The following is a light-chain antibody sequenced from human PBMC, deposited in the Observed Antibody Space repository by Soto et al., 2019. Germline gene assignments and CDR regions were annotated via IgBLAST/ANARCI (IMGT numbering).Light chain of an antibody. CDR1: QSVRSNF. Sequence: EVVLTQSPDTLSLSPGERAALSCRASQSVRSNFLAWYQQKPGQTPRLLIYGASIRATGIPDRFSGSGSGTDFTLTISRLEPEDFAVYFCQQYGTSPWTFGQGTKVEIK. CDR2: GAS. J-gene: IGKJ1*01. CDR3: QQYGTSPWT. V-gene: IGKV3-20*01.